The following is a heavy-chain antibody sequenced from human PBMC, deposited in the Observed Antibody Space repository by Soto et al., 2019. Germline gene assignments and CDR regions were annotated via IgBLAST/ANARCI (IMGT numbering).Heavy chain of an antibody. D-gene: IGHD1-7*01. J-gene: IGHJ6*02. CDR1: GGTFSSYA. V-gene: IGHV1-69*12. CDR3: ARDRRYNWNSDYYYYGMDV. Sequence: QVQLVQSGAEVKKPGSSVKVSCKASGGTFSSYAISWVRQAPGQGLEWMGGIIPIFGTANYAQKFQGSVTITADESTSPAYMELSSLRSEDTAVYYCARDRRYNWNSDYYYYGMDVWGQGTTVTVSS. CDR2: IIPIFGTA.